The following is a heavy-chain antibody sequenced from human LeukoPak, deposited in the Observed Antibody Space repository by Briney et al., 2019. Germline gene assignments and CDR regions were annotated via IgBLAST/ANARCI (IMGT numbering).Heavy chain of an antibody. Sequence: GGSLRLSCAASGFTVSSKYVSWVRQAPGKGLEWVSTLYSNGNTYYADSVKGRFTISRDNSKNTLSLQMNSLRAEDTAVYYCARDYYDGSAYYSYYEYWGQGTLVTVSS. J-gene: IGHJ4*02. D-gene: IGHD3-22*01. CDR3: ARDYYDGSAYYSYYEY. CDR2: LYSNGNT. CDR1: GFTVSSKY. V-gene: IGHV3-53*01.